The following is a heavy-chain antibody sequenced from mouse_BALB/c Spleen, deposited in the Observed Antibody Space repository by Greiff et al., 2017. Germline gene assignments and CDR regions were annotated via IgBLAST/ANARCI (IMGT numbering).Heavy chain of an antibody. V-gene: IGHV2-9*02. CDR3: ARNYYGSRGDYFDY. J-gene: IGHJ2*01. Sequence: VQGVESGPGLVAPSQSLSITCTVSGFSLTSYGVHWVRQPPGKGLEWLGVIWAGGSTNYNSALMSRLSISKDNSKSQVFLKMNSLQTDDTAMYYCARNYYGSRGDYFDYWGQGTTLTVSS. CDR2: IWAGGST. D-gene: IGHD1-1*01. CDR1: GFSLTSYG.